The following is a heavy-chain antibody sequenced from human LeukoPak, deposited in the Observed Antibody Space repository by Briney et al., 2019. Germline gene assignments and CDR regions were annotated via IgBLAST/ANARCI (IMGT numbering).Heavy chain of an antibody. D-gene: IGHD1-26*01. V-gene: IGHV4-39*01. Sequence: SETLSLTCTVSGGSISSTSDYWGWIRQPPGKGLEWIGSIFHSGSTFYNPSLKSRITISVDTSNNQFSLKLSSVTAADTAVYYCAGHVALGSGSYFVTWGQGTLVTVSS. CDR1: GGSISSTSDY. J-gene: IGHJ5*02. CDR3: AGHVALGSGSYFVT. CDR2: IFHSGST.